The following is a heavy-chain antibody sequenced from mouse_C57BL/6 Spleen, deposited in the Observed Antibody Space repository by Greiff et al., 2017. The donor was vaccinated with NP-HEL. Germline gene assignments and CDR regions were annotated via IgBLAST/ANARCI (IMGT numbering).Heavy chain of an antibody. CDR2: FHPNSGST. V-gene: IGHV1-64*01. J-gene: IGHJ2*01. Sequence: QVQLPQPGAELVKPGASVKLSCKASGYTFTSYWMHWVKQRPGQGLEWIGMFHPNSGSTNYNEKFKSKATLTVDKSSSTAYMQLSSLTSEDSAVYYCARSYGVVDYWGQGTTLTVSS. D-gene: IGHD1-1*01. CDR3: ARSYGVVDY. CDR1: GYTFTSYW.